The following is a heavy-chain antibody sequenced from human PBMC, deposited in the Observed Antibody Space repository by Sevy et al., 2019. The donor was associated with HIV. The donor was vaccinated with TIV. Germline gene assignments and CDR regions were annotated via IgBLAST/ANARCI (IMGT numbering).Heavy chain of an antibody. CDR3: AADRGEDYCSGNSCQRHYYYGLDV. V-gene: IGHV1-24*01. Sequence: ASVKVSCKVSGYRLIEVSMHWVRQAPGKGLEWMGHLDPEDGETIYAQNIQGRVTMTEDTSTDTAYMEVSSLRSEDTAVYYCAADRGEDYCSGNSCQRHYYYGLDVWGQGTTVTVSS. J-gene: IGHJ6*02. CDR1: GYRLIEVS. CDR2: LDPEDGET. D-gene: IGHD2-15*01.